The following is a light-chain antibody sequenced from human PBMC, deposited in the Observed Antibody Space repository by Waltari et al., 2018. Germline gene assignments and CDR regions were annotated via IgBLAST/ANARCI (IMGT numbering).Light chain of an antibody. J-gene: IGLJ2*01. Sequence: QSALTQPASVSGSPGQSITISCTGTSSDAGAYNYVSWYQQHPGKVPKLIIYDVSHRPSGVSFRFSGSKSDNTASLTISGLQAEDEADYYCISYTTSDTMIFGGGTKLTVL. V-gene: IGLV2-14*03. CDR2: DVS. CDR1: SSDAGAYNY. CDR3: ISYTTSDTMI.